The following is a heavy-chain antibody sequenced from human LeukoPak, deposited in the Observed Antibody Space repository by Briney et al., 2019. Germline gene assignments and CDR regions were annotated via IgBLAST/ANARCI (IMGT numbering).Heavy chain of an antibody. CDR1: GGSFSGYY. CDR2: INHSGST. D-gene: IGHD3-22*01. CDR3: ARGARGYYDSSGAFDI. J-gene: IGHJ3*02. Sequence: PSETLSLTCAVYGGSFSGYYWSWIRQPPGKGLEWIGEINHSGSTNYNPSLKSRVTISVDTSKNQFSLKLSSVTAADTAVYYCARGARGYYDSSGAFDIWGQGTMVTVSS. V-gene: IGHV4-34*01.